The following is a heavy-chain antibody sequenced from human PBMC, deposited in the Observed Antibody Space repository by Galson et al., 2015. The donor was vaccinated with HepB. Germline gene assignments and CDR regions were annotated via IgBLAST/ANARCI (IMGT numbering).Heavy chain of an antibody. CDR2: IKSKPDGGTT. Sequence: SLRLSCAASGLTFSNAWMSWVRQAPGKGLEWVGRIKSKPDGGTTDYAAPVKGRFTISRDDSKNTVYLQMNSLKTEDTAVYYCTTEDYYGSGNYGDDAFDIWGQGTLVTVSS. CDR1: GLTFSNAW. D-gene: IGHD3-10*01. CDR3: TTEDYYGSGNYGDDAFDI. V-gene: IGHV3-15*01. J-gene: IGHJ3*02.